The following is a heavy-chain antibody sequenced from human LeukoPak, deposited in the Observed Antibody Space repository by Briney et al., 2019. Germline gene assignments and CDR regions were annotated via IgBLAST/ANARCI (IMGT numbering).Heavy chain of an antibody. J-gene: IGHJ4*02. CDR1: GFTFSSHL. D-gene: IGHD2-21*02. V-gene: IGHV3-74*01. CDR3: ARDQGIVVVTAILDY. Sequence: GGSLRLSCAASGFTFSSHLMHWVRQAPGKGLVWVSRISSDGTYTNYADSVRGRFTISRDNAKNTLYLQMNSLRAEDTAVYYCARDQGIVVVTAILDYWGQGTLVTVSS. CDR2: ISSDGTYT.